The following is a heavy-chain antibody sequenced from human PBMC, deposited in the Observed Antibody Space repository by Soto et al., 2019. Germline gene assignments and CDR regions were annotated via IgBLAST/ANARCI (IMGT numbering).Heavy chain of an antibody. CDR1: GYTFTSYD. CDR3: ARDFRSSSYNWFDP. CDR2: MNPNSGNT. J-gene: IGHJ5*02. V-gene: IGHV1-8*01. Sequence: GASVKVSCKASGYTFTSYDINWVRQATGQGLEWMGWMNPNSGNTGYAQKFQGRVTMTRNTSISAAYMELSSLRSEDAAVYYCARDFRSSSYNWFDPWGQGTLVTVSS. D-gene: IGHD6-6*01.